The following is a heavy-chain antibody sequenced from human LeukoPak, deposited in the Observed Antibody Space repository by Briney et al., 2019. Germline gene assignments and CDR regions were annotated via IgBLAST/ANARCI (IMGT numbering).Heavy chain of an antibody. J-gene: IGHJ6*02. Sequence: ASVKVSCKASGYTFTGYYMHWVRQAPGQGLEWMGWINPNSGGTNYAQKFQGRVTMTRDTSISTAYMELSRLRSGDTAVYYCARVVVVAATRYYYYGMDVWGQGTTVTVSS. CDR2: INPNSGGT. CDR1: GYTFTGYY. D-gene: IGHD2-15*01. CDR3: ARVVVVAATRYYYYGMDV. V-gene: IGHV1-2*02.